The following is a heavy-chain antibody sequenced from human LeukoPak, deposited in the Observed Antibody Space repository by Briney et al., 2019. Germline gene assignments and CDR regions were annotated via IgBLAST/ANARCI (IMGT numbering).Heavy chain of an antibody. CDR2: ISRDSGRI. CDR3: AKKLWKSYYYYGMDV. Sequence: GGSLRLSCAASGFTFYDYTMHWVRQAPGKGLEWVSGISRDSGRIGYADSVEGRFTISRDNAESSLHLQMNSLRPEDTDLYYCAKKLWKSYYYYGMDVWGQGTTVTVSS. V-gene: IGHV3-9*01. J-gene: IGHJ6*02. D-gene: IGHD2-21*01. CDR1: GFTFYDYT.